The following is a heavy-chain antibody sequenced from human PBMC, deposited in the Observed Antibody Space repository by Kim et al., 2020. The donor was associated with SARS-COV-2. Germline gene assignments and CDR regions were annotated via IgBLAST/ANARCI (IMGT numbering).Heavy chain of an antibody. D-gene: IGHD6-13*01. Sequence: YDQKFQSRVTMTRDKSISPAYMELSRLRSDDTAVYYCARDSSSWDGMDVWGQGTTVTVSS. CDR3: ARDSSSWDGMDV. V-gene: IGHV1-2*02. J-gene: IGHJ6*02.